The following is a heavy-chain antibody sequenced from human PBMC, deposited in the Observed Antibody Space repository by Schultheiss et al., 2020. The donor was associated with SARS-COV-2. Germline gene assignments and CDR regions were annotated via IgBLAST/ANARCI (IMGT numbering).Heavy chain of an antibody. CDR1: GGSISSYY. Sequence: SETLSLTCTVSGGSISSYYWGWIRQPAGKGLEWIGYIYYSGSTYYNPFLKSRVTISVDTSKNQFSLKLSSVTAADTAVYYCARRHVMTTVPSGYFDLWGRGTLVTVSS. CDR2: IYYSGST. D-gene: IGHD4-17*01. V-gene: IGHV4-59*12. CDR3: ARRHVMTTVPSGYFDL. J-gene: IGHJ2*01.